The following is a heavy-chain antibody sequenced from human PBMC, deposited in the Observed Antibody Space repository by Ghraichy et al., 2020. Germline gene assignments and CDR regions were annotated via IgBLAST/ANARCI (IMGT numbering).Heavy chain of an antibody. J-gene: IGHJ5*02. Sequence: SETLSLTCTVSGGSISSSSYYWGWIRQPPGKGLEWIGSIYYSGSTYYNPSLKSRVTISVDTSKNQFSLKLSSVTAADTAVYYCARQGGQQLAIQLWLNWFDPWGQGTLVTVSS. V-gene: IGHV4-39*01. CDR2: IYYSGST. CDR1: GGSISSSSYY. CDR3: ARQGGQQLAIQLWLNWFDP. D-gene: IGHD5-18*01.